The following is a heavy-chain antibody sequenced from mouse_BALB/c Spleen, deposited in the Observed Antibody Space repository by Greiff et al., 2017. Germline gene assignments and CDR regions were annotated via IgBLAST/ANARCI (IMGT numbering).Heavy chain of an antibody. J-gene: IGHJ1*01. V-gene: IGHV1S81*02. D-gene: IGHD1-1*01. Sequence: VQLQQSGAELVKPGASVKLSCKASGYTFTSYWMHWVKQRPGQGLEWIGEINPSNGRTNYNEKFKSKATLTVDKSSSTAYMQLSSLTSEDSAVYYCARTTVVATDWYFDVWGAGTTVTVSS. CDR2: INPSNGRT. CDR1: GYTFTSYW. CDR3: ARTTVVATDWYFDV.